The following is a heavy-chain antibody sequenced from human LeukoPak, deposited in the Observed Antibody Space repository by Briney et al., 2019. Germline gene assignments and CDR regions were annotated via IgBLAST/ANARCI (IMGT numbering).Heavy chain of an antibody. CDR1: GGSISSYY. CDR2: IYYSGST. V-gene: IGHV4-59*01. D-gene: IGHD4-17*01. J-gene: IGHJ4*02. CDR3: ARVGDYGHRAVSYFDY. Sequence: TSETLSLTCTVPGGSISSYYWSWIRQPPGKGLEWIGYIYYSGSTNYNPSLKSRVTISVDTSKNQFSLKLSSVTAADTAVYYCARVGDYGHRAVSYFDYWGQGTLVTVSS.